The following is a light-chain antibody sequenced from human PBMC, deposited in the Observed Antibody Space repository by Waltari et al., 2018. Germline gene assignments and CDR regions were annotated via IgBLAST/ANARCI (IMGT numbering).Light chain of an antibody. CDR3: QQSYSTHWT. CDR2: AAS. CDR1: QSNSSY. V-gene: IGKV1-39*01. Sequence: DIQMTQSPSSLSASVGDRVTITCRASQSNSSYLNWYQQKPGKAPKLLIYAASSLQSGVPSRFSGSGSGTDFTLTISSLQPEDFATYYCQQSYSTHWTFGQGTKVEIK. J-gene: IGKJ1*01.